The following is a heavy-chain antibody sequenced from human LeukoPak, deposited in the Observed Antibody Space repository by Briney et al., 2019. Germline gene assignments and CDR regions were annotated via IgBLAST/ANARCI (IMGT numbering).Heavy chain of an antibody. CDR2: IKQDGSEK. J-gene: IGHJ6*02. D-gene: IGHD6-13*01. Sequence: GGSLRLSCTASGFTFSNYWMSCVRQTLEKGLEWVANIKQDGSEKVYVDSVKGRFTISRDNAQSSLYLQMNSLRAEDTAVYYCARDPYSSSWSYGMDVWGQGTTVTVSS. V-gene: IGHV3-7*05. CDR1: GFTFSNYW. CDR3: ARDPYSSSWSYGMDV.